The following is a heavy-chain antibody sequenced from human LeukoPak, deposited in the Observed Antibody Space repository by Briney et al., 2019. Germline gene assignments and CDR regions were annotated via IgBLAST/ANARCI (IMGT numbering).Heavy chain of an antibody. J-gene: IGHJ4*02. V-gene: IGHV4-31*03. CDR3: ARGPGYSYAFDY. D-gene: IGHD5-18*01. CDR2: IYYSGST. CDR1: GGSISSGGYY. Sequence: TLSLTCTGSGGSISSGGYYWRWTRQHPGKGLEWIGYIYYSGSTYYNPSLKSRVTISVDTSKNQFSLKLSSVTAADTAVYYCARGPGYSYAFDYWGQGTLVTVSS.